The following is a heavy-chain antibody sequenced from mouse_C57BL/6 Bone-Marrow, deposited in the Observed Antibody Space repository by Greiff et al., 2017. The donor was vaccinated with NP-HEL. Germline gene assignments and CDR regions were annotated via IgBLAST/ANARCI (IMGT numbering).Heavy chain of an antibody. J-gene: IGHJ2*01. D-gene: IGHD2-1*01. V-gene: IGHV1-62-2*01. Sequence: VQLQESGAELVKPGASVKLSCKASGYTFTEYTIHWVKQRSGQGLEWIGWFYPGSGSIKYNEKFKDKATLTADKSSSTVYMELSRLTSEDSAVYFCARHEGGEKTIYYGNFYYWGQGTTLTVSS. CDR3: ARHEGGEKTIYYGNFYY. CDR1: GYTFTEYT. CDR2: FYPGSGSI.